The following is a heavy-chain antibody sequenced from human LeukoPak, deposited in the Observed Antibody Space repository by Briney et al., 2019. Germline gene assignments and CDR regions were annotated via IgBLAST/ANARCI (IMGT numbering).Heavy chain of an antibody. J-gene: IGHJ4*02. D-gene: IGHD3-16*01. Sequence: GGSLRLSCAVSGFTFSSYSMNWVRQTPGKGLEWVSSISSGSTYKYYADSVKGRFTISRDNPKNPLYLQMNSLRAEDTAVYYCATVEDYNDYYFDYWGQGTLVTVSS. V-gene: IGHV3-21*01. CDR2: ISSGSTYK. CDR3: ATVEDYNDYYFDY. CDR1: GFTFSSYS.